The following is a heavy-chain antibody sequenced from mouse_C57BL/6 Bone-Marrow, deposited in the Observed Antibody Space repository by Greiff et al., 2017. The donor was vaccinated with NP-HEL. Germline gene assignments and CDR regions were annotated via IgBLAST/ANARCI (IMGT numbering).Heavy chain of an antibody. D-gene: IGHD4-1*01. Sequence: VQLKESGGDLVKPGGSLKLSCAASGFTFSSYGMSWVRQTPDKRLEWVATISSGGSYTYYPDSVKGRFTISRDNAKNTLYLQMSSLKSEDTAMYYCARLTGPYYFDYWGQGTTLTVSS. CDR2: ISSGGSYT. CDR3: ARLTGPYYFDY. J-gene: IGHJ2*01. CDR1: GFTFSSYG. V-gene: IGHV5-6*01.